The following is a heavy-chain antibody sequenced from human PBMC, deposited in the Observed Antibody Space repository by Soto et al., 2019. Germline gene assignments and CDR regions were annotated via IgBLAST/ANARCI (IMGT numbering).Heavy chain of an antibody. D-gene: IGHD3-10*01. CDR1: GFTFSSSW. CDR2: INPDGSVA. V-gene: IGHV3-7*01. CDR3: SRDPGFGAIDY. Sequence: GGSLRLSCAASGFTFSSSWMAWVRQAPGKGLEWVALINPDGSVASYVGSVRGRFIISRDNAQNSLYLQMNSVSAEDTAVYYYSRDPGFGAIDYWGQGTLVTVSS. J-gene: IGHJ4*02.